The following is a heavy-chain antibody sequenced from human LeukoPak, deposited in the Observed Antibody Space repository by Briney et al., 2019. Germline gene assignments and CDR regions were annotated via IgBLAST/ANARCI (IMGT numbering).Heavy chain of an antibody. V-gene: IGHV1-18*01. CDR1: GYTFTSFG. CDR3: ARDLPFEGLLEWLLEY. D-gene: IGHD3-3*01. Sequence: GASVKVSCKASGYTFTSFGITWVRQAPGQGLEWVGWISANNGNRNYAQKFQDRVAMTVDILTSTAYMELWSLRPDDTAVYYCARDLPFEGLLEWLLEYWGQGTLVTVSS. CDR2: ISANNGNR. J-gene: IGHJ4*02.